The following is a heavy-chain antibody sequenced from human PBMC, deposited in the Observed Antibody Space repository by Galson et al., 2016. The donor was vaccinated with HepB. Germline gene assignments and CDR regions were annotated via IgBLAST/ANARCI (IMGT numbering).Heavy chain of an antibody. V-gene: IGHV3-23*01. J-gene: IGHJ4*02. CDR3: ARDLWRGGRIDY. CDR2: MSDSGGST. D-gene: IGHD4-23*01. CDR1: GFTFSTSA. Sequence: SLRLSCAASGFTFSTSAMSWVRQAPGKGLEWVSAMSDSGGSTYYADSVKGRFTISRDNSKNTLYLQMNSLRAEDTAVYYCARDLWRGGRIDYWGQGTLVTVSS.